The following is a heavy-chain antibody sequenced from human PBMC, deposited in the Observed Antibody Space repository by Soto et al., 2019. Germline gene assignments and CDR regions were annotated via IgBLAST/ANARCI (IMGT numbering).Heavy chain of an antibody. Sequence: QVQLVQSGAEVKKPGASVKVSCKASGYTFTSYAMHWVRQAPGQRLEWMGWINAGNGNTKYSQKFQGRVTITRDTSASTAYMELSSLRSEDTAVYYCARCGALDLIGRGYYYYYYMDVWGKGTTVTVSS. CDR1: GYTFTSYA. CDR2: INAGNGNT. J-gene: IGHJ6*03. V-gene: IGHV1-3*01. CDR3: ARCGALDLIGRGYYYYYYMDV. D-gene: IGHD2-21*01.